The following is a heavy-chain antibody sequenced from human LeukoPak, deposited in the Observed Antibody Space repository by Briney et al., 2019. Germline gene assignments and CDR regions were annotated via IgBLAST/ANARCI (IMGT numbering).Heavy chain of an antibody. V-gene: IGHV3-53*01. CDR3: ARVGSSWFWYYFDY. J-gene: IGHJ4*02. Sequence: GGSLRLSCAASGFTVSSNYMSWVRQAPGKGLEWVSVIYSGGSTYYADSVKGRFTISRDNSKNTLYLQMNSLRAEDTAVYYCARVGSSWFWYYFDYWGQGTLVTVSS. CDR2: IYSGGST. CDR1: GFTVSSNY. D-gene: IGHD6-13*01.